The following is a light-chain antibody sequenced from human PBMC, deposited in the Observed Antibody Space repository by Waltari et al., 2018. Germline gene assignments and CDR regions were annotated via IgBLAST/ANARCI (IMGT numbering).Light chain of an antibody. CDR2: SNN. Sequence: QSVLTQPPSASGTPGQRVTISCSGSRSNLGSNTVNWYQQLPGTAPKLLIYSNNQRPSGVPDRFSGSKSGTSASLAISGLQSEDEADYYCAAWDDSLNGQVVFGGGTKLTVL. CDR1: RSNLGSNT. J-gene: IGLJ2*01. V-gene: IGLV1-44*01. CDR3: AAWDDSLNGQVV.